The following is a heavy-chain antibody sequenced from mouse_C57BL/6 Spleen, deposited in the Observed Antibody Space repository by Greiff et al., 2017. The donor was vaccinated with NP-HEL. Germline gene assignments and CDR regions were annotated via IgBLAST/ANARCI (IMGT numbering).Heavy chain of an antibody. CDR2: IRNKANGYTT. V-gene: IGHV7-3*01. J-gene: IGHJ2*01. CDR1: GFTFTDYY. D-gene: IGHD2-10*01. Sequence: VQLKESGGGLVQPGGSLSLSCAASGFTFTDYYMSWVRQPPGKALEWLGFIRNKANGYTTEYSASVKGRFTISRDNSQSILYLQMNALRAEDSATYYCARSPYWSFDYWGQGTTLTVSS. CDR3: ARSPYWSFDY.